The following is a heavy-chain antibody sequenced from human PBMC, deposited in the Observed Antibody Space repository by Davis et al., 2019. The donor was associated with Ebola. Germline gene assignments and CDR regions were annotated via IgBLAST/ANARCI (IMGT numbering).Heavy chain of an antibody. Sequence: MPSETLSLTCTVSGGSISSYYWSWIRQPPGKGLEWIGYIYYSGSTYYNPSLKSRVTISVDTSKNQFSLKLSSVTAADTAVYYCARGRLAAAGTRYYYYYGMDVWGQGTTVTVSS. V-gene: IGHV4-59*12. J-gene: IGHJ6*02. CDR3: ARGRLAAAGTRYYYYYGMDV. D-gene: IGHD6-13*01. CDR1: GGSISSYY. CDR2: IYYSGST.